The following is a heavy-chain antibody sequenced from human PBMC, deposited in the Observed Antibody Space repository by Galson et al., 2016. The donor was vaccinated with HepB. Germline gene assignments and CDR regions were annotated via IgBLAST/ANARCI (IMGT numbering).Heavy chain of an antibody. D-gene: IGHD2-2*01. V-gene: IGHV4-31*03. CDR3: ASLWGTRRLGYCSTTSCFVNY. J-gene: IGHJ4*02. Sequence: TLSLTCTVSGGPISSGGYYWSWIRQHPGKGLEWLGYIYYTGSTYYNPSLKSRITMSVDRSKNQFSLKLSSVTAADTALYYCASLWGTRRLGYCSTTSCFVNYWGQGTLVTVSS. CDR2: IYYTGST. CDR1: GGPISSGGYY.